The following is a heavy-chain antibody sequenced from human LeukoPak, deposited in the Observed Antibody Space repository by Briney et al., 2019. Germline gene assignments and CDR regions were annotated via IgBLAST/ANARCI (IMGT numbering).Heavy chain of an antibody. CDR2: INHDGSEK. CDR1: GFTFSAFW. Sequence: PGGSLRLSCAASGFTFSAFWMNWVRQAPGKGLEWVANINHDGSEKYYVDSVKGRFTISRDNSKNTLYLQMNSLRAEDTAVYYCARDRGSGLEWGQGTLVTVSS. V-gene: IGHV3-7*01. J-gene: IGHJ4*02. D-gene: IGHD3-10*01. CDR3: ARDRGSGLE.